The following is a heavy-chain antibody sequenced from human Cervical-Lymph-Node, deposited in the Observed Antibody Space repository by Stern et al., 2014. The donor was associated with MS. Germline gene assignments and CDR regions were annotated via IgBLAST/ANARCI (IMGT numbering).Heavy chain of an antibody. Sequence: QLQLQESGPGLVKPSETLSLTCAVSGGSISSRYWGWIRQPPGKGLEWIGLISHSGDTKYNPSHKSRVTISLDTSKNQFSLKVTSVTAADTAVYYCARLSTAVDFWGQGTLVTVSS. CDR3: ARLSTAVDF. J-gene: IGHJ4*02. CDR1: GGSISSRY. V-gene: IGHV4-59*08. CDR2: ISHSGDT.